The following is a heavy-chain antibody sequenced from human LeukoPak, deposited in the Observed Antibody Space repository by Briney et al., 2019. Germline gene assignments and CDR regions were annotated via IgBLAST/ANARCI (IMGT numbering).Heavy chain of an antibody. V-gene: IGHV4-59*08. J-gene: IGHJ4*02. Sequence: SETLSLTCTVSGGSISSYYWSWIRQPPGKGLDWIGNIYYSGNTKYNPSLKSRVTISVDTSKNLFSLKLSSVTAADTAVYYCARRPSRSPFDYWGQGTLLTVSS. CDR1: GGSISSYY. CDR2: IYYSGNT. CDR3: ARRPSRSPFDY.